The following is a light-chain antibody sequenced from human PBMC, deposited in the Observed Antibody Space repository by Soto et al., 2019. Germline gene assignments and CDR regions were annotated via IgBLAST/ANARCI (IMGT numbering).Light chain of an antibody. CDR3: QPYNSYLWM. J-gene: IGKJ1*01. Sequence: DIQMAQSSSTLSASVGDRVTITCRASQSISTWLVWFQQKPGKAPKLLIYDASSLESGLPSRFSGSGSGTEFTLTISSLQPDDFATYYCQPYNSYLWMFGQGTKV. V-gene: IGKV1-5*01. CDR1: QSISTW. CDR2: DAS.